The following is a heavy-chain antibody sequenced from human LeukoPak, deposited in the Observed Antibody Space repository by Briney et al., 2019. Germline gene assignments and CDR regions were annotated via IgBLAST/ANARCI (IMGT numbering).Heavy chain of an antibody. CDR3: ARGGSELFDY. D-gene: IGHD3-10*01. V-gene: IGHV3-23*01. J-gene: IGHJ4*02. CDR1: GFTFSSYA. Sequence: GGSLRLSCAASGFTFSSYAMSWVRQAPGKGLEWVSAISGSGGSTYYADSVKGRFTISRDNAKNSLYLQMNSLRAEDTAVYYCARGGSELFDYWGQGTLVTVSS. CDR2: ISGSGGST.